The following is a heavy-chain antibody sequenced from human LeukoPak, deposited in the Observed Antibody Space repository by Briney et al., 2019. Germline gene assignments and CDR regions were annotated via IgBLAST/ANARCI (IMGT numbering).Heavy chain of an antibody. CDR2: IRYDGSNK. J-gene: IGHJ4*02. CDR1: GFTFSSYG. V-gene: IGHV3-30*02. CDR3: AKDSWRVKSRLAATSHFDY. Sequence: GGSLSLSCAASGFTFSSYGMHWVRQAPGKGLEWVACIRYDGSNKYYADSVKGRFTISRDNSKNTLYLQMNSLRAEDTAVYYSAKDSWRVKSRLAATSHFDYWGQGTLVTVSS. D-gene: IGHD1-26*01.